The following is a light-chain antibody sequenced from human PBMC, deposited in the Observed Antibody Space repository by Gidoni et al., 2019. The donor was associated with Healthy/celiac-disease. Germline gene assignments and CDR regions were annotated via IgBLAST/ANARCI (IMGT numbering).Light chain of an antibody. CDR2: GAS. CDR3: QHFGN. V-gene: IGKV3-20*01. J-gene: IGKJ4*01. CDR1: QSISSSQ. Sequence: IVLTQSPGTLSLSPGPSATLSCRASQSISSSQLAWYQQKPGQAPRPLMYGASSRATGIPDRFSGSGSGTDFTLTISRLEPEDFAVYYCQHFGNFGGGTKVE.